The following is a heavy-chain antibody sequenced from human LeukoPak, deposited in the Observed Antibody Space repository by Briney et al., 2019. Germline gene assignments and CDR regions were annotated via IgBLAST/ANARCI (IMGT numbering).Heavy chain of an antibody. D-gene: IGHD2-21*02. J-gene: IGHJ3*02. CDR1: GFTFSSYW. V-gene: IGHV3-74*01. CDR3: ASTICGGDCWDAFDI. Sequence: PGGSLRLPCAASGFTFSSYWMHWVRQAPGKGLVWVSRINSDGSSTSYADSVKGRFTISRDNAKNTLYLQMNSLRAEDTAVHYCASTICGGDCWDAFDIWGQGTMVTVSS. CDR2: INSDGSST.